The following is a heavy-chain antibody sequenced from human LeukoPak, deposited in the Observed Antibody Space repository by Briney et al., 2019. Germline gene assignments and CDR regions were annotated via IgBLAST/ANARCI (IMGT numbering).Heavy chain of an antibody. CDR2: ISYDGSNK. CDR3: AKDRSRDANWFDP. CDR1: GFTFSSYG. D-gene: IGHD3-10*01. J-gene: IGHJ5*02. V-gene: IGHV3-30*18. Sequence: PGGSLRLSCAASGFTFSSYGMHWVRQAPGKGLEWVAVISYDGSNKYYADSVKGRFTISRDNSKNTLYLQMNSLRAEDTAVYYCAKDRSRDANWFDPWGQGTLVTVSS.